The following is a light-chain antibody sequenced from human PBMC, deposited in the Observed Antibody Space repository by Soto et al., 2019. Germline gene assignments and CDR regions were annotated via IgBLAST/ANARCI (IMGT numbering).Light chain of an antibody. J-gene: IGKJ4*01. V-gene: IGKV3-20*01. CDR1: QSVSSSY. CDR2: GAS. CDR3: QQYGSSLGVT. Sequence: EIVLTQSPATLSSFPGDRVTLSCRASQSVSSSYLAWYQQKPGQAPRLLIYGASSRATGIPDRFSGSGSGTDFTLTISRLEPEDFAVYYCQQYGSSLGVTFGGGTKVEIK.